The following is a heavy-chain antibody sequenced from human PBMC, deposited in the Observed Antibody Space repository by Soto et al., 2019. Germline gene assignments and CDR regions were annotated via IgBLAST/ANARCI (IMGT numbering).Heavy chain of an antibody. CDR3: ARDGGFGGSMDV. D-gene: IGHD3-10*01. CDR2: IWCGRSIK. CDR1: GFTFSSYG. V-gene: IGHV3-33*01. Sequence: GGSLRLSCAAPGFTFSSYGMHWVRQAPGKGLEWVAYIWCGRSIKYYADSVKGRFTISRDNAKSSLYLQMNSLRDEDTAVYYSARDGGFGGSMDVWGQGTTVTRLL. J-gene: IGHJ6*02.